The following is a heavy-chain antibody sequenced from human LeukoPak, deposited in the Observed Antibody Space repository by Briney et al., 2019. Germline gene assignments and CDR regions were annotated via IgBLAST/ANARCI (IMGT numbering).Heavy chain of an antibody. V-gene: IGHV3-64*01. Sequence: GGSLRLSCAASGFTFSNYAMHWVRQAPGKGLEYVSAISSNGGTTYYANSVKGRFTISRDNSKNTLYLQVGSLRAEDMALYYCAKGGGGRLIYYYYMDVWGKGTTVTVSS. CDR3: AKGGGGRLIYYYYMDV. CDR2: ISSNGGTT. D-gene: IGHD3-16*01. CDR1: GFTFSNYA. J-gene: IGHJ6*03.